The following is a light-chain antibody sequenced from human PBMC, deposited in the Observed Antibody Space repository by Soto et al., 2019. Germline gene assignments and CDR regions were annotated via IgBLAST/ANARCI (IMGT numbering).Light chain of an antibody. Sequence: LSCRASQSVSSYLAWYQQKPGHAPRLFFFQAEDGIRDRSAVSAFLLNRSSDLYEWILSLQSEDFAVYYCQQYNNWPLSFGQGTKVDIK. CDR2: QA. CDR1: QSVSSY. V-gene: IGKV3D-15*01. J-gene: IGKJ1*01. CDR3: QQYNNWPLS.